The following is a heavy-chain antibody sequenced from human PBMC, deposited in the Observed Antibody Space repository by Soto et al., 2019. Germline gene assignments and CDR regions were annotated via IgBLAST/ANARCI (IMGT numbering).Heavy chain of an antibody. CDR3: ARQIAWQCDY. Sequence: PSETLSLTCSVSGGSIRSSSYYLGWIRQPPGKGLEWIGSIYYSGSTYYNPSLKSRVTISVDTSKNQFSLKLSSVTAADTAVYYCARQIAWQCDYWGQGTLVTVSS. CDR1: GGSIRSSSYY. J-gene: IGHJ4*02. V-gene: IGHV4-39*01. CDR2: IYYSGST.